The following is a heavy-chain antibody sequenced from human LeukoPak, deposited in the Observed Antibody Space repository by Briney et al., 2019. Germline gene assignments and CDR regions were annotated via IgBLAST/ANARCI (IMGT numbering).Heavy chain of an antibody. J-gene: IGHJ6*02. CDR1: GGSISSYY. D-gene: IGHD1-14*01. CDR2: IYTSGST. CDR3: ARDLAGQAPYGMDV. V-gene: IGHV4-4*07. Sequence: SETLSLTCTVSGGSISSYYWSWIRQPAGKGLEWIGRIYTSGSTNYNPSLKSRVTMSVDTSKNQFSLKLSPVTAADTAVYYCARDLAGQAPYGMDVWGQGTTVTVSS.